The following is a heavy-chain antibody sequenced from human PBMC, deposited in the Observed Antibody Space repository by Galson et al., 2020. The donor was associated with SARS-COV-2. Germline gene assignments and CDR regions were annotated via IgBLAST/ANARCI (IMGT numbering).Heavy chain of an antibody. V-gene: IGHV1-69*10. Sequence: SVKVSCKASGGTFSTSAISWVRQAPGQGLEWMGGIIPSLDIANYAQKFQGRVTITVDRTTSTAYMELSSLRSEDTAVYYCARDGAGGGVTARTADRGVRSRRGEDRAGDYCARGGGGGGVACGHCFYYYMDVWGEGTTVTVAS. J-gene: IGHJ6*03. D-gene: IGHD3-3*01. CDR1: GGTFSTSA. CDR3: ARDGAGGGVTARTADRGVRSRRGEDRAGDYCARGGGGGGVACGHCFYYYMDV. CDR2: IIPSLDIA.